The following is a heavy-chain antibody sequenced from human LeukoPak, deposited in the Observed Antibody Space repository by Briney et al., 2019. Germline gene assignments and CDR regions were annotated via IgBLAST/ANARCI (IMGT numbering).Heavy chain of an antibody. J-gene: IGHJ2*01. V-gene: IGHV3-74*01. CDR1: GFTFSSYW. Sequence: PGGSLRLSCVASGFTFSSYWMHWVRQAPGKGLVWVSRINSDGSSTSYADSVKGRFTFSRDNAKNTLYLQMKSLRAEDTAVYYCARAQYYYDSSGYAQPLYWYFDLWGRGTLVTVSS. CDR2: INSDGSST. CDR3: ARAQYYYDSSGYAQPLYWYFDL. D-gene: IGHD3-22*01.